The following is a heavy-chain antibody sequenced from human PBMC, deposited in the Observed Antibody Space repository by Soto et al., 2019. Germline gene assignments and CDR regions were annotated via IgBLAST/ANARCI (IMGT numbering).Heavy chain of an antibody. J-gene: IGHJ6*03. D-gene: IGHD2-2*01. V-gene: IGHV1-18*01. CDR2: ISAYNGNT. Sequence: ASVKVSCKASGYTFTSYGISWVRQAPGQGLEWMGWISAYNGNTNYAQKLQGRVTMTTDTSTSTAYMELRSLRSDDTAVYYCARDRDIVVVPAAMGLPLYYYYMDVWGKGTTVTVSS. CDR1: GYTFTSYG. CDR3: ARDRDIVVVPAAMGLPLYYYYMDV.